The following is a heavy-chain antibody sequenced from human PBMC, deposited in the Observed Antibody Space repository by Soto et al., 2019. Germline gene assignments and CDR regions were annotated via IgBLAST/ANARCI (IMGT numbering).Heavy chain of an antibody. D-gene: IGHD2-21*02. J-gene: IGHJ5*02. CDR2: IYHSGST. CDR3: ARVTGGNSDWFDP. V-gene: IGHV4-30-2*01. Sequence: SETLSLTCTVSGASISSGDYYWSWIRQPPGKGLEWIGYIYHSGSTYYNPSLKSRVTISVDRSKNQFSLKLSSVTAADTAVYYCARVTGGNSDWFDPWGQGTLVTVSS. CDR1: GASISSGDYY.